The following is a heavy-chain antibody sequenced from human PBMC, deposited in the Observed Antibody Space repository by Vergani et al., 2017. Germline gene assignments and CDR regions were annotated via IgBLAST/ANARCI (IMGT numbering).Heavy chain of an antibody. CDR1: GFTFSNAW. CDR3: ARDRRGGPMEQLWSYYYYYGMDV. Sequence: VQLVESGGGVVQPGRSLRLSCAASGFTFSNAWMSWVRQAPGKGLEWVGRIKSKTDGGTTDYAAPVKGRFTISRDDSKNTLYLQMNSLKTEDTAVYYCARDRRGGPMEQLWSYYYYYGMDVWGQGTTVTVSS. V-gene: IGHV3-15*01. J-gene: IGHJ6*02. CDR2: IKSKTDGGTT. D-gene: IGHD5-18*01.